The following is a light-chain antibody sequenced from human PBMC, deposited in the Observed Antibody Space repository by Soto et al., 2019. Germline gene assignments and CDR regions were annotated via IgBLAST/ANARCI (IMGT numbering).Light chain of an antibody. Sequence: EIVLTQSPGTLSLSPGETATLSCRASQSVSSSYLAWYQRKPGQAPRLLIYGASTRATGIPDRFSGSGSGTDFTSTISRLEPEDFAVYYCQQCGISTWPFGQGTKVEIK. CDR3: QQCGISTWP. J-gene: IGKJ1*01. CDR2: GAS. V-gene: IGKV3-20*01. CDR1: QSVSSSY.